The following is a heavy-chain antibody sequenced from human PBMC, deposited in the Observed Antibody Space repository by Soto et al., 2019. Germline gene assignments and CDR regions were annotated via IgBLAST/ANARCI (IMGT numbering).Heavy chain of an antibody. CDR1: GYTFTSYG. Sequence: ASVKVSCKASGYTFTSYGISWVRQAPGQGLEWMGWISAYNGNTNYAQKLQGRVTMTTDTSTSTAYMELRSLRSDDTAVYYCARDFYDSSGYYNQSLGYWGQGTLVTVSS. J-gene: IGHJ4*02. V-gene: IGHV1-18*01. CDR2: ISAYNGNT. D-gene: IGHD3-22*01. CDR3: ARDFYDSSGYYNQSLGY.